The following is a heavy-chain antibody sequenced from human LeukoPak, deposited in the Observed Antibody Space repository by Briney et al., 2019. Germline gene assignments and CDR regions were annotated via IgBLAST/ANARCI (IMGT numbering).Heavy chain of an antibody. V-gene: IGHV1-69*13. Sequence: SVKVSCKASGGTFSSYAISWVRQAPRQGLEWMGGIIPIFGTANYAQKFQGRVTITADESTSTAYMELSSLRSEDTAVYYCAAPYSSSWYPPEGYYYYYGMDVWGQGTTVTVSS. CDR3: AAPYSSSWYPPEGYYYYYGMDV. CDR1: GGTFSSYA. J-gene: IGHJ6*02. D-gene: IGHD6-13*01. CDR2: IIPIFGTA.